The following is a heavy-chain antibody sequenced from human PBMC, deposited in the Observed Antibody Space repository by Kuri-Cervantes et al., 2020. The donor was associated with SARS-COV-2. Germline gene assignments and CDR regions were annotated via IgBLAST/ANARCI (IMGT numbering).Heavy chain of an antibody. D-gene: IGHD3-10*01. CDR2: ISYDGSNK. Sequence: GGSLRLSCAASGFTFSSYAMHWVRQAPGKGLEWVAVISYDGSNKYYADSVKGRFTISRDNSKNTLYLQMNSLRAEDTAVYYCARALMLVWFGRDENWFDPWGQGTPVTCSS. CDR3: ARALMLVWFGRDENWFDP. V-gene: IGHV3-30*04. J-gene: IGHJ5*02. CDR1: GFTFSSYA.